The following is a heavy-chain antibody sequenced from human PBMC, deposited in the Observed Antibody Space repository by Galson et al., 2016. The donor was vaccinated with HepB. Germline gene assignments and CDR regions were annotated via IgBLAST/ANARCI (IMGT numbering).Heavy chain of an antibody. D-gene: IGHD5-24*01. CDR2: ISGSGNST. V-gene: IGHV3-23*01. CDR3: AKHPHVYNDYPLFDV. CDR1: GFTFSSYA. J-gene: IGHJ4*02. Sequence: SLRLSCAASGFTFSSYAMSWVRQAPGKGLEWVSGISGSGNSTYYADSVKARFTISRDNSKNTLYLQMNSLRAEDTAVYYCAKHPHVYNDYPLFDVWGQGTLVTVSS.